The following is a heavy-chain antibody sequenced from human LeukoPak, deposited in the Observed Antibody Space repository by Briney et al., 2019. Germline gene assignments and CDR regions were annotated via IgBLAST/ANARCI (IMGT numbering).Heavy chain of an antibody. Sequence: SETLSLTCTVSGGSLSSSAYYWGWIRQPPGKGLEWTGSIYYSGITYDNPSLKTRVIMSVDTSKNQFSLKLSSVTAADTAVYYCVRHTAMGSPLHYWGQGTLVTVSS. J-gene: IGHJ4*02. CDR1: GGSLSSSAYY. CDR2: IYYSGIT. V-gene: IGHV4-39*01. CDR3: VRHTAMGSPLHY. D-gene: IGHD5-18*01.